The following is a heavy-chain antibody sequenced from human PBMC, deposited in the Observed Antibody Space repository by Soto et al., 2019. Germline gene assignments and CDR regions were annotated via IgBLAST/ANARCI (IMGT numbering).Heavy chain of an antibody. Sequence: QVQLVESGGGLVKPGGSLRLSCAASGFTFSDYYTSWIRQAPGKGLEWVSYISSSSSYTNYADSVKGRFTISRDNAKNSLYLQMNSLRAEDTAVYYCARVRASGGDYVNYWGQGTLVTVSS. CDR2: ISSSSSYT. CDR1: GFTFSDYY. V-gene: IGHV3-11*06. CDR3: ARVRASGGDYVNY. J-gene: IGHJ4*02. D-gene: IGHD4-17*01.